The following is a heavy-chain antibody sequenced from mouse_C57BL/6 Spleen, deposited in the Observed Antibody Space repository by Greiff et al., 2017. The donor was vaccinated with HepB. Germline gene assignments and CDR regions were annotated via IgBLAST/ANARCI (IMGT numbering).Heavy chain of an antibody. V-gene: IGHV1-64*01. D-gene: IGHD1-1*01. Sequence: VQLQQPGAELVKPGASVKLSCKASGYTFTSYWMHWVKQRPGQGLEWIGMIHPNSGSTNYNEKFKSKATLTVDKSSSTAYTQLSSLTSEDSAVYYCARAEYYGSRYEYYARDYWGQGTSVPVSS. CDR2: IHPNSGST. J-gene: IGHJ4*01. CDR1: GYTFTSYW. CDR3: ARAEYYGSRYEYYARDY.